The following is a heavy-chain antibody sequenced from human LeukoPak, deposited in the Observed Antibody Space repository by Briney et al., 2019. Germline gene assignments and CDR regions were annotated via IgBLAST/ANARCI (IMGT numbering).Heavy chain of an antibody. D-gene: IGHD6-19*01. CDR1: GFTFSSYA. CDR2: ISGSGGST. CDR3: ANTNSGWYYFDY. Sequence: PGGSLRLSFAASGFTFSSYAMSWVRQAPGKGLEWVSAISGSGGSTYYADSVKGRFTISRDNSKNTLYLQMDSLRAEDTAVYYCANTNSGWYYFDYWGQGTLVTVSS. J-gene: IGHJ4*02. V-gene: IGHV3-23*01.